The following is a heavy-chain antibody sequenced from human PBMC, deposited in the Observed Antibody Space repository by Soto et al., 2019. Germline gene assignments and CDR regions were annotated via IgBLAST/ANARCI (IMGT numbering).Heavy chain of an antibody. CDR1: GASISSHY. CDR3: ARDGREASGMDV. CDR2: IYYSGSA. J-gene: IGHJ6*02. Sequence: PSETLSLTCTVSGASISSHYWCWVRLAPGKGLEWIGHIYYSGSANYNPSLRSRSTISVDASKSQFSLKLNSVTTADTAVYYCARDGREASGMDVCGQGAKVTVSS. D-gene: IGHD1-26*01. V-gene: IGHV4-59*11.